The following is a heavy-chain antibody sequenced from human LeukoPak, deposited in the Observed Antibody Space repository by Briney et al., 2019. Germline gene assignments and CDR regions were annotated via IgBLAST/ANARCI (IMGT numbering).Heavy chain of an antibody. V-gene: IGHV3-9*01. CDR3: AVGYSSSWRSYYFDY. CDR1: GFPFEDYA. CDR2: VSWNSAIT. J-gene: IGHJ4*02. Sequence: SLKLSCAASGFPFEDYAMHWVRPAPGKGLEWVSGVSWNSAITAYADSVKGRFTISRDNSKNTLYLQMNSLRAEDTAVYYCAVGYSSSWRSYYFDYWGQGTLVTVSS. D-gene: IGHD6-13*01.